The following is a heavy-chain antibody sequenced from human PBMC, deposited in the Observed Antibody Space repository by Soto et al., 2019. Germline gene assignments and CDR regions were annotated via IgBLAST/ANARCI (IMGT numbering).Heavy chain of an antibody. CDR3: ATTSTPYFYGPGHTDAFDI. V-gene: IGHV2-26*01. D-gene: IGHD3-9*01. CDR2: IFADDGK. J-gene: IGHJ3*02. CDR1: GSSLINAKMG. Sequence: QVTLKESGPVLVKPTETLTLTCTVSGSSLINAKMGVTWIRQPPGMALEWLAHIFADDGKAYSTSLRNRLTIPKNTSKSQVVVTVTNVGSVDTATYYCATTSTPYFYGPGHTDAFDIWGQGMMVTVSP.